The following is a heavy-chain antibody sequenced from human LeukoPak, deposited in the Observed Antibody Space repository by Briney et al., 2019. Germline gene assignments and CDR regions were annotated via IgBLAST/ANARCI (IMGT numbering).Heavy chain of an antibody. Sequence: GGSLRLSCAASGFTFSSYAMIWVRQAPRKGLECVSAISGSGGSTYYADSVKGRFPISRDNSKNTLYLQMNSLRAEDTAVYYCAKDGGYSGYLYYFDYWGQGTLVTVSS. D-gene: IGHD5-12*01. CDR3: AKDGGYSGYLYYFDY. CDR2: ISGSGGST. CDR1: GFTFSSYA. J-gene: IGHJ4*02. V-gene: IGHV3-23*01.